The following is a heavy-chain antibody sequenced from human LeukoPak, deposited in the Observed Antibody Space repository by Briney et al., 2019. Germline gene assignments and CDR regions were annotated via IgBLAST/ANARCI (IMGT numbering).Heavy chain of an antibody. J-gene: IGHJ4*02. Sequence: QPGGSLRLSCAASGFTFSTYAMSWVRQAPGKGLEWVSAISGRGVSTSYADSVRGRFTISRDNSKNTLYLQMNSLRAEDTAVYYCAKDSGKSGPDFFDSWGQGTLVTVSS. CDR1: GFTFSTYA. D-gene: IGHD3-3*01. V-gene: IGHV3-23*01. CDR3: AKDSGKSGPDFFDS. CDR2: ISGRGVST.